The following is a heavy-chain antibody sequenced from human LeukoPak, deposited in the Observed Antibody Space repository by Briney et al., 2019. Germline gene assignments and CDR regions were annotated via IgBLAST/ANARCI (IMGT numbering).Heavy chain of an antibody. CDR2: ISGSGVTT. CDR3: AKRWSYSFDS. V-gene: IGHV3-23*01. CDR1: GFTFTNYA. D-gene: IGHD6-13*01. Sequence: SGGSLRLSCAASGFTFTNYAMSWVRQAPGKGLEWGSVISGSGVTTYYADSVKGRFTISRDNSKTTLYLQMNSLRAEDTAVYYCAKRWSYSFDSWGQGTLVTVSS. J-gene: IGHJ4*02.